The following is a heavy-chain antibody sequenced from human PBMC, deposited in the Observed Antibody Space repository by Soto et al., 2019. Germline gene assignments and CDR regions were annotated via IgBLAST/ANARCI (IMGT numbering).Heavy chain of an antibody. J-gene: IGHJ4*02. CDR3: ARGGALRPNGHVPLDF. CDR1: GDSITSGMYS. Sequence: QLMLQESGSGLVRPSQTLSLTCTVSGDSITSGMYSWSWIRQPPGKGLEWIGNIHVTGYTAFSPSLRRRVTMSVATSRNQFSLNLNPVTAADTAVYFCARGGALRPNGHVPLDFWGQGTLVTVSS. CDR2: IHVTGYT. D-gene: IGHD3-16*01. V-gene: IGHV4-30-2*01.